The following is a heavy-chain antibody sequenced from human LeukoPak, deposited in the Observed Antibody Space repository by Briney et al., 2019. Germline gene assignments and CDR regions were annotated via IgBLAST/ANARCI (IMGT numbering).Heavy chain of an antibody. V-gene: IGHV4-59*01. D-gene: IGHD3-9*01. CDR1: GGSISSYY. CDR2: IYYSGST. CDR3: ARGEDILTGYSLDY. J-gene: IGHJ4*02. Sequence: SETLSLTSTVSGGSISSYYWSWIRQPPGKGLEWIGYIYYSGSTNYNPSLKSRVTISVDTSKNQFSLKLSSVTAADTAVYYCARGEDILTGYSLDYWGQGTLVTVSS.